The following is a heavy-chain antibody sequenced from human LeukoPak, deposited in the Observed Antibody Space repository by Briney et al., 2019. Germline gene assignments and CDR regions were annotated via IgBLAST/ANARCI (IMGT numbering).Heavy chain of an antibody. V-gene: IGHV3-53*01. Sequence: GGSLRLSCAASGITVSTSYMSWVRQAPGKGLEWVSVIYSSGNTLYADSVRGRFTISRDNSNNTLHLQMNSLRAEDTAVYYCGGGRGGGGDVFDVWFDPWGQGTLVTVSS. CDR1: GITVSTSY. CDR3: GGGRGGGGDVFDVWFDP. CDR2: IYSSGNT. D-gene: IGHD5/OR15-5a*01. J-gene: IGHJ5*02.